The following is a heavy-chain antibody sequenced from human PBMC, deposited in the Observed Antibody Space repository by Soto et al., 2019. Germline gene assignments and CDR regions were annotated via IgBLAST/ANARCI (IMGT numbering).Heavy chain of an antibody. D-gene: IGHD5-12*01. CDR2: IFPGDSDT. Sequence: GESLKISCNASGYTFTSQWIGWVRQKPGKGLECMGLIFPGDSDTRYSPSFQGQVTISADKSISTAFLQWSSLKASDTAMYYCARLVDGYPGYWGQGTLVTVSS. CDR3: ARLVDGYPGY. V-gene: IGHV5-51*01. CDR1: GYTFTSQW. J-gene: IGHJ4*02.